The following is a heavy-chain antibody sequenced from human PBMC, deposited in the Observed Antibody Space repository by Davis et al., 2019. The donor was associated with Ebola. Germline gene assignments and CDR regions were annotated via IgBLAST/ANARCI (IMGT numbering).Heavy chain of an antibody. CDR2: TYYRSKWYN. D-gene: IGHD3-22*01. CDR3: ARDLKTYYYDSSGYYLTNPGFDY. CDR1: GDSVSSTSAA. J-gene: IGHJ4*02. V-gene: IGHV6-1*01. Sequence: SQTLSLTCAIPGDSVSSTSAAWNWIRQSPSRGLKWLGRTYYRSKWYNDYAVSVKSRITINPDTSKNQFSLQLNSVTPEDTAVYYCARDLKTYYYDSSGYYLTNPGFDYWGQGTLVTVSS.